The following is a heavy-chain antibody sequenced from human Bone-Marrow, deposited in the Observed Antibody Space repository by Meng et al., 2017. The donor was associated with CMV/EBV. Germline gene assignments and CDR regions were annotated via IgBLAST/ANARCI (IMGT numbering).Heavy chain of an antibody. CDR3: ARDRRGPYYYYYYGMDV. CDR1: GYTFTGYY. CDR2: INPNSGGT. V-gene: IGHV1-2*02. Sequence: ASVKVSCKASGYTFTGYYMHWVRQAPGQGLEWMGWINPNSGGTNYAQKFQGRVTMTRDTSISTAYMELSRLRSDDTAVYYCARDRRGPYYYYYYGMDVWGQGTTVTVSS. J-gene: IGHJ6*02. D-gene: IGHD3-10*01.